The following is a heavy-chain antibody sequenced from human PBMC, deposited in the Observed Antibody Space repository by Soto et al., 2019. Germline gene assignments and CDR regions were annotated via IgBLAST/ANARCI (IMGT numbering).Heavy chain of an antibody. CDR2: IYYSGST. CDR1: GGSISSSSYY. V-gene: IGHV4-39*01. J-gene: IGHJ4*02. Sequence: SETLSLTCTVPGGSISSSSYYWGWIRQPPGKGLEWIGSIYYSGSTYYNPSLKSRVTISVDTSKNQFSLKLSSVTAADTAVYYCARHAGGGFWSGPVDYWGQGTLVTVSS. CDR3: ARHAGGGFWSGPVDY. D-gene: IGHD3-3*01.